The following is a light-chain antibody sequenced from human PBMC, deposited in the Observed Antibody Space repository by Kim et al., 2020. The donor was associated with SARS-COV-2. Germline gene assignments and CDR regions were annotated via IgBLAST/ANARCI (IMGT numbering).Light chain of an antibody. Sequence: EIVMTQSPATLSVSPGERATLSCRASQSVSSNLAWYQQKPGQAPCLLIYGASTRATGIPARFSGSGSGTEFTLTISSLQSEDFAVYYCQQYNNWPRIFGQGTKLEI. CDR2: GAS. CDR1: QSVSSN. CDR3: QQYNNWPRI. V-gene: IGKV3-15*01. J-gene: IGKJ2*01.